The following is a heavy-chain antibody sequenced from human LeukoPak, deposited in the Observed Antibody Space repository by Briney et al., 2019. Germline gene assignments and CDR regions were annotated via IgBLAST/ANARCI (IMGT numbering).Heavy chain of an antibody. CDR2: IYWDDDM. J-gene: IGHJ5*02. Sequence: SGPTLVKPTQTLTLTCTFSGFSLSTSGVGVGWIRQPPGKALEWLALIYWDDDMRYSPSLKSRLTITKDTSKNQVVLTMTNMDPVDTATYYCARTRYDSSGYYSSHNWFDPWGQGTLVTVSS. CDR1: GFSLSTSGVG. D-gene: IGHD3-22*01. CDR3: ARTRYDSSGYYSSHNWFDP. V-gene: IGHV2-5*02.